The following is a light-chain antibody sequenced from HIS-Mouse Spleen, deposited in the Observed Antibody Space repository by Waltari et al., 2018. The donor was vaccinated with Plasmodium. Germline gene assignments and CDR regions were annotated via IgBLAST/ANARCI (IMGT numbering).Light chain of an antibody. J-gene: IGKJ1*01. CDR3: QQYYSTP. V-gene: IGKV4-1*01. CDR2: WAS. CDR1: QSVLYSPNNKNY. Sequence: DIVMTQSPDSLAVSLGERATINCKSSQSVLYSPNNKNYLAWYQQKPGQPPKLLIYWASTRESGVPDRFSGSGSGTDFTLTISSLQAEDVAVYYCQQYYSTPFGQGTKVEIK.